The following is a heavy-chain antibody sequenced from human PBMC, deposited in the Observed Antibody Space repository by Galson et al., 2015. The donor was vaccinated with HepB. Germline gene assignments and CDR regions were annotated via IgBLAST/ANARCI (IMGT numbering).Heavy chain of an antibody. Sequence: SVKVSCKASGYTFTSYAMHWVRQAPGQRLEWMGWINAGNGNTKYSQKFQGRVTITRDTSASTAYMELSSLRSEDTAVYYCARLHSSYYYDSSGYGGIDAFDIWGQGTMVTVSS. J-gene: IGHJ3*02. CDR1: GYTFTSYA. V-gene: IGHV1-3*01. CDR3: ARLHSSYYYDSSGYGGIDAFDI. CDR2: INAGNGNT. D-gene: IGHD3-22*01.